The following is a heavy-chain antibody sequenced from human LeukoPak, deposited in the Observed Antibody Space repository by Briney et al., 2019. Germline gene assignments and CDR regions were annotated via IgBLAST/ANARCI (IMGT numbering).Heavy chain of an antibody. J-gene: IGHJ4*02. D-gene: IGHD5-12*01. CDR2: INPNSGGT. CDR3: AREYGGYPSPGYRNPYYFDY. Sequence: ASVKVSCKASGYTFTGYYMHWVRQAPGQGLEWMGWINPNSGGTNYAQKFQGRVTMTRDTSISTAYMELSRLRSDDTAVYYCAREYGGYPSPGYRNPYYFDYWGQGTLVTVSS. V-gene: IGHV1-2*02. CDR1: GYTFTGYY.